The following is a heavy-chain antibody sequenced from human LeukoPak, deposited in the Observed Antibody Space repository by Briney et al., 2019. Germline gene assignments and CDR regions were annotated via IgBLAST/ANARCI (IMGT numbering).Heavy chain of an antibody. V-gene: IGHV1-2*02. CDR3: ARVGYCSGGSCYSGTFDY. J-gene: IGHJ4*02. CDR1: ANTLGYY. CDR2: INPNSGGT. D-gene: IGHD2-15*01. Sequence: ASVKVSCKASANTLGYYMHWVRQAPGQGLEWMGWINPNSGGTNYAQKFQGRVTMTRDTSISTAFMELSSLRSDDTAVYYCARVGYCSGGSCYSGTFDYWGQGTLVTVSS.